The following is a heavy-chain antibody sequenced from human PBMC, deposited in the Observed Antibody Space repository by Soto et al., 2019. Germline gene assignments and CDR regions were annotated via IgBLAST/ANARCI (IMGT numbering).Heavy chain of an antibody. CDR2: IYTSGST. CDR3: ARGGTAMVIGIAIFDY. CDR1: VGSISSYY. V-gene: IGHV4-4*07. D-gene: IGHD5-18*01. Sequence: SETLSLTCTFSVGSISSYYWSWIRQPAGKGLEWIGRIYTSGSTDYNPSLKSRVTMSVDTSKNQFSLKLSSVTAADTAVYYCARGGTAMVIGIAIFDYWGQGTLVTVSS. J-gene: IGHJ4*02.